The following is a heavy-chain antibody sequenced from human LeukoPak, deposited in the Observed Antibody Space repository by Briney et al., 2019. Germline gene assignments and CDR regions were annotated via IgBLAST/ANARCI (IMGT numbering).Heavy chain of an antibody. Sequence: PSETLSLTCTVSGGSISSYYWSWIRQPPGKGLEWIGYIYYSGSTNYNPSLKSRVTISVDTSKNQFSLKLSSVTAADTAAYYCARGSVGYYDSSGYYHWGQGTLVTVSS. D-gene: IGHD3-22*01. V-gene: IGHV4-59*01. CDR2: IYYSGST. CDR3: ARGSVGYYDSSGYYH. J-gene: IGHJ5*02. CDR1: GGSISSYY.